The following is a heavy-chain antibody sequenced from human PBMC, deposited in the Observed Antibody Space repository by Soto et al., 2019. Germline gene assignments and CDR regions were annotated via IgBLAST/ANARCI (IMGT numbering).Heavy chain of an antibody. J-gene: IGHJ4*02. V-gene: IGHV4-39*01. D-gene: IGHD6-19*01. Sequence: PSETLSLTCTVSGGSISSSSYYWGWIRQPPGKGLEWIGSIYYSGSTYYNPSLKSRVTISVDTSKNQFSLKLSSVTAADTAVYYCAFPGDSSGWYTYYYWGQGTLVTVSS. CDR3: AFPGDSSGWYTYYY. CDR1: GGSISSSSYY. CDR2: IYYSGST.